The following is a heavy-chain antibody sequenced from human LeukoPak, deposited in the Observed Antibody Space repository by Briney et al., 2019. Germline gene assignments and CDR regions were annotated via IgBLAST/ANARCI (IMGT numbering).Heavy chain of an antibody. CDR3: ARDDSSGWYRVFDY. V-gene: IGHV4-59*12. D-gene: IGHD6-19*01. CDR2: IYYSGST. CDR1: GGSISSYY. Sequence: SETLSLTCTVSGGSISSYYWSWIRQPPGKGLEWIGYIYYSGSTNYNPSLKSRVTISVDTSKNQFSLKLSSVTAADTAVYYCARDDSSGWYRVFDYWGQGTLVTVSS. J-gene: IGHJ4*02.